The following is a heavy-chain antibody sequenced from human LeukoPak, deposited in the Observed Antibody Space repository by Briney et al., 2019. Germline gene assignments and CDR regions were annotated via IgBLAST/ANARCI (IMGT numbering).Heavy chain of an antibody. J-gene: IGHJ1*01. Sequence: ASVKVSCKASGYTFTSYAMNWVRQAPGQGLEWMGWISAYNGNTNYAQKLQGRVTMTTDTSTSTAYMELRSLRSDDTAVYYCARDLNLGTNALGYWGQGTLVTVSS. D-gene: IGHD1-1*01. CDR1: GYTFTSYA. CDR3: ARDLNLGTNALGY. CDR2: ISAYNGNT. V-gene: IGHV1-18*01.